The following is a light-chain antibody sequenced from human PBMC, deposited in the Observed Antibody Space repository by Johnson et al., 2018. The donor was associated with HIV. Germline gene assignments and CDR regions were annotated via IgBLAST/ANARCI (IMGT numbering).Light chain of an antibody. CDR1: SSNIGSNS. Sequence: QSVLTQPPSVSAAPGQKVTISCSGSSSNIGSNSLSWFQQFPGTAPKLLIYDNNKRPSGIPDRFSGSTSGTSATLGITGLQTGDEAEYYCATWSGSLNFGTGTKVTVL. V-gene: IGLV1-51*01. J-gene: IGLJ1*01. CDR2: DNN. CDR3: ATWSGSLN.